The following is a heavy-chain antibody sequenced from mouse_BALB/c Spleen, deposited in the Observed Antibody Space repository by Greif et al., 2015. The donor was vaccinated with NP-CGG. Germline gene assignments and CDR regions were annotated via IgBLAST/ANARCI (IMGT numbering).Heavy chain of an antibody. J-gene: IGHJ3*01. V-gene: IGHV1-7*01. D-gene: IGHD2-14*01. CDR2: INPSTGYT. Sequence: VQLQQSGAELAKPGASVKMSCKASGYTFTSYWMHWVKQRPGQGLEWIGYINPSTGYTEYNQKFKDKATLTADKSSSTAYMQLSSLTSEDSAVYYCARSGYDLRFAYWGQGTLVTVSA. CDR3: ARSGYDLRFAY. CDR1: GYTFTSYW.